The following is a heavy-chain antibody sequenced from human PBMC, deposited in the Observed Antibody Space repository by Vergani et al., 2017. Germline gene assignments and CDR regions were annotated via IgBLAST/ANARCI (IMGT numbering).Heavy chain of an antibody. CDR2: IDHTGRP. CDR3: ARVNTETNGHLYYYYYMDV. Sequence: QVQLQQWGGGLLKPSETLSLTCVVNGGSFTSYHWTWIRQSPGEGLEWVGDIDHTGRPDYNPSLKSRLTMSVDKSRNQFSLTRNSVTATETAIYFCARVNTETNGHLYYYYYMDVWGQGTAVTVS. V-gene: IGHV4-34*01. J-gene: IGHJ6*03. CDR1: GGSFTSYH. D-gene: IGHD4-11*01.